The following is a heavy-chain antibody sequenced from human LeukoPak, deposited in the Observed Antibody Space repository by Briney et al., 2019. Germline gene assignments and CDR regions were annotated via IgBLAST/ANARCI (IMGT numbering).Heavy chain of an antibody. J-gene: IGHJ5*02. CDR1: GYTFTSYG. CDR3: ARDRYDPNWFDP. CDR2: ISAYNGNT. V-gene: IGHV1-18*01. Sequence: ASVKVSCKASGYTFTSYGISWVRQAPGQGLGWMGWISAYNGNTNYAQKLQGRVTMTTDTSTSTAYMELRSLRSDDTAVYYCARDRYDPNWFDPWGQGTLVTVSS. D-gene: IGHD3-16*01.